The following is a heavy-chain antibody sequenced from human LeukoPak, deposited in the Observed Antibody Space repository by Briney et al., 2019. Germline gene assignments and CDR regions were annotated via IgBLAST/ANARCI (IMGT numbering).Heavy chain of an antibody. V-gene: IGHV4-59*01. J-gene: IGHJ3*02. CDR1: GGSISSYY. Sequence: PSETLSLTCTVSGGSISSYYWSWIRQPPGKGLEWIGYIYYSGSTNYNPSLKSRVTISVDTSENQFSLKLSSVIAADTAVYYCARDLVAAEDAFDIWGQGTMVTVSS. D-gene: IGHD5-12*01. CDR2: IYYSGST. CDR3: ARDLVAAEDAFDI.